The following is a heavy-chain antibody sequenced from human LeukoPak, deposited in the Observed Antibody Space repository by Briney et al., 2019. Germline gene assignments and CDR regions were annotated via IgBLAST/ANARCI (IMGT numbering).Heavy chain of an antibody. V-gene: IGHV3-49*03. CDR1: GLTFGENG. Sequence: QPGGSLRLSCTASGLTFGENGVGWLRQAPGKGLEWVGLIRSNRFGGTTEYAASVRGRFTISTDDSKRISHLQMNSLNTDDTAVYYCSSAVAVKFQYFFRSWGQGTLVTVSS. CDR2: IRSNRFGGTT. J-gene: IGHJ4*02. D-gene: IGHD2/OR15-2a*01. CDR3: SSAVAVKFQYFFRS.